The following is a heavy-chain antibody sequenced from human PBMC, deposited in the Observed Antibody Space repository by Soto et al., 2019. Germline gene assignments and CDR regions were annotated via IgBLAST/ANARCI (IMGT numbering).Heavy chain of an antibody. D-gene: IGHD3-3*01. V-gene: IGHV3-9*01. J-gene: IGHJ6*02. CDR3: AKDMVWSGYYKSLNYYYGMDV. CDR2: ISWNRGIT. CDR1: GFTFEDYA. Sequence: GGSLRLSCAASGFTFEDYAMHWVRQAPGKGLEWGSGISWNRGITGYAYSVKGRFTISRDNAKNSLYLQMNSLRADDTALYYSAKDMVWSGYYKSLNYYYGMDVWGQGTTVTVSS.